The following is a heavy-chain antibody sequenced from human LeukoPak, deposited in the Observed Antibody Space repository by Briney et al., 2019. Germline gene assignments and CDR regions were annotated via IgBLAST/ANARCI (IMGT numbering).Heavy chain of an antibody. CDR3: ARDEGSILPFDY. J-gene: IGHJ4*02. CDR1: GYTFTSYY. D-gene: IGHD3-10*01. CDR2: INPSGGST. V-gene: IGHV1-46*01. Sequence: GASVKVSCKASGYTFTSYYIHWVRQAPGQGLEWMGIINPSGGSTSYAQKFQGRVTMTRDTSTSTVYMELSSLRSEDTAVYYCARDEGSILPFDYWGQGTLVTVSS.